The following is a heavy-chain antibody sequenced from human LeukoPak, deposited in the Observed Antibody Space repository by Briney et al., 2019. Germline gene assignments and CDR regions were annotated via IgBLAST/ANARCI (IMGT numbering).Heavy chain of an antibody. CDR3: ARDIYCSGGSCYWSWFDP. D-gene: IGHD2-15*01. V-gene: IGHV1-69*01. Sequence: LRSSVKASCKASGGTFSSYAISWVRQAPGQGLEWMGGIIPIFGTANYAQKFQGRVTITADESTSTAYMELSSLRSEDTAVYYCARDIYCSGGSCYWSWFDPWGQGTLVTVSS. CDR2: IIPIFGTA. CDR1: GGTFSSYA. J-gene: IGHJ5*02.